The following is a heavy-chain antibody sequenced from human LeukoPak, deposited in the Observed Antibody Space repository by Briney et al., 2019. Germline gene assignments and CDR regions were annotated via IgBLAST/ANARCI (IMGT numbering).Heavy chain of an antibody. CDR1: GFTFSSYG. V-gene: IGHV3-30*02. Sequence: GGSLRLSCAAFGFTFSSYGMHWVRQAPGRGVEWVAFIRYDGSNKYYADSVKGRFTISRDNSKNTLYLQMNSLRADDTAVYYCTTSLYYSDSVLYFHWGQGALVTVSS. J-gene: IGHJ4*02. D-gene: IGHD3-22*01. CDR2: IRYDGSNK. CDR3: TTSLYYSDSVLYFH.